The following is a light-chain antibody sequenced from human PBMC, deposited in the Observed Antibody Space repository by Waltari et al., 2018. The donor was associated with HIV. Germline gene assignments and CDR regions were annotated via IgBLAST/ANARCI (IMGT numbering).Light chain of an antibody. CDR3: QQYDNLPLT. V-gene: IGKV1-33*01. Sequence: DIQMTQSPSSLSASVGDRVTITCQASQDISNYLNWYQQRPGKAPKLLIYDASYLETGVPSRFIGSRSGTDFTFTITSLQPEDIATYYCQQYDNLPLTFGGGTKVEIK. CDR2: DAS. CDR1: QDISNY. J-gene: IGKJ4*01.